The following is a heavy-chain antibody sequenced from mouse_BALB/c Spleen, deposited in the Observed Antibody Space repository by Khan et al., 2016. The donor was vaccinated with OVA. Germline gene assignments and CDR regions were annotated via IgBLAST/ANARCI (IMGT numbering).Heavy chain of an antibody. CDR2: FFPNSGGS. D-gene: IGHD1-2*01. CDR3: VRSGYGSFAF. V-gene: IGHV1S29*02. J-gene: IGHJ3*01. CDR1: GYTFTDYN. Sequence: VQLKQSGPEVVKPGASVKLSCKASGYTFTDYNMDWVKQSHGESLEWIGYFFPNSGGSGYNQKLKTKATLTVDISSSTAYMDLRSLTSEDSAVYYCVRSGYGSFAFWGQGTLVTVSA.